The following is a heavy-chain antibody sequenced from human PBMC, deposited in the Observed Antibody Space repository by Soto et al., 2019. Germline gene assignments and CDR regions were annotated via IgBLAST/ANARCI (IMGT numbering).Heavy chain of an antibody. CDR3: ARRYGDYVDNYYYYYMDV. D-gene: IGHD4-17*01. V-gene: IGHV4-59*08. CDR2: IYYSGST. CDR1: GGSISSYY. J-gene: IGHJ6*03. Sequence: SETLSLTCTVSGGSISSYYWSWIRQPPGKGLEWIGYIYYSGSTNYNPSLKSRVTISVDTSKNQFSLKLSSVTAADTAVYYCARRYGDYVDNYYYYYMDVWGKGTTVTVSS.